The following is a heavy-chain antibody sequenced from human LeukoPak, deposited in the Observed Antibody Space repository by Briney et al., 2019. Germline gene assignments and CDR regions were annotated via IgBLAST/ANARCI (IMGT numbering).Heavy chain of an antibody. CDR3: ARKGPATIADY. CDR1: GGSISSYY. Sequence: SETLSLTCTVSGGSISSYYWSWIRQPAGKGLEWIGRIYTSGSTNYNPSLKSRVTMSVDTSKNQFSLDVTSVTAADTAMYYCARKGPATIADYWGRGTLVTVSS. V-gene: IGHV4-4*07. D-gene: IGHD4-11*01. CDR2: IYTSGST. J-gene: IGHJ4*02.